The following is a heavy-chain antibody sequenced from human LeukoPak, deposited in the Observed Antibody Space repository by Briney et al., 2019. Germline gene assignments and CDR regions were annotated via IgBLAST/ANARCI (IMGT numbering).Heavy chain of an antibody. CDR2: ISASGNYI. J-gene: IGHJ3*02. Sequence: GGSLRLTCAAPGFSFSSYSMNWVRQAPGRGLEWVSSISASGNYIFYADSVKGRFSISTDTAANSLYLQINRLGAEDTAVYYCARGLYYYGTDAFDIWGQGTMVTVS. V-gene: IGHV3-21*01. CDR1: GFSFSSYS. CDR3: ARGLYYYGTDAFDI. D-gene: IGHD3-16*01.